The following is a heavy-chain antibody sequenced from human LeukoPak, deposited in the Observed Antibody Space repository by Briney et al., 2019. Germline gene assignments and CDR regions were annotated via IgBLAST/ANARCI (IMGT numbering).Heavy chain of an antibody. V-gene: IGHV4-34*01. Sequence: SETVSLTCGVYGGSFSGYYWSWIPQPPGKGLEWIGEINHSGSTNYNPSLKSRVTISVDTSKNQFSLKLSSVTAADTAVYYCASRSTSCDYWGQGTLVTVSS. CDR3: ASRSTSCDY. D-gene: IGHD2-2*01. J-gene: IGHJ4*02. CDR2: INHSGST. CDR1: GGSFSGYY.